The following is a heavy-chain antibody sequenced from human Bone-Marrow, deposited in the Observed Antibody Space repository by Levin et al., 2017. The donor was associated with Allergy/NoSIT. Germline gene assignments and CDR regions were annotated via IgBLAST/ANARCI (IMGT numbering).Heavy chain of an antibody. Sequence: PGGSLRLSCAASGFTFSSYAMSWVRQAPGKGLEWVSAISGSGGSTYYADSVKGRFTISRDNSKNTLYLQMNSLRAEDTAVYYCAKVTSGGSGGSCYEPCAFDYWGQGTLVTVSS. D-gene: IGHD2-15*01. CDR3: AKVTSGGSGGSCYEPCAFDY. CDR2: ISGSGGST. J-gene: IGHJ4*02. CDR1: GFTFSSYA. V-gene: IGHV3-23*01.